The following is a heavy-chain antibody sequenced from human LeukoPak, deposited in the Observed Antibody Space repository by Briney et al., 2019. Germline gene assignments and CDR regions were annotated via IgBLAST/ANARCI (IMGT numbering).Heavy chain of an antibody. J-gene: IGHJ4*02. Sequence: SETLSLTCAVYGGSFSGYYWSWIRQPPGKGLEWIGEINHSGSTNYNPSLKSRVTISVDTSKNQFSLKLSSVTAADTAAYYCARGVLRYFVSRVYYFDHWGQGTLVTVSS. CDR2: INHSGST. D-gene: IGHD3-9*01. V-gene: IGHV4-34*01. CDR1: GGSFSGYY. CDR3: ARGVLRYFVSRVYYFDH.